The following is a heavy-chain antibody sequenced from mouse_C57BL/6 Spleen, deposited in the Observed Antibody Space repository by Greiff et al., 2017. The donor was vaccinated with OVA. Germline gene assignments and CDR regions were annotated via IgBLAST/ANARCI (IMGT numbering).Heavy chain of an antibody. CDR3: TALGYAMDY. CDR2: IRLKSDNYAT. CDR1: GFTFSNYW. J-gene: IGHJ4*01. D-gene: IGHD4-1*01. V-gene: IGHV6-3*01. Sequence: EVKLMESGGGLVQPGGSMKLSCVASGFTFSNYWMNWVRQSPEKGLEWVAQIRLKSDNYATHYAESVKGRFTISRDDSKSSVYLQMNNLRAEDTGIYYCTALGYAMDYWGQGTSVTVSS.